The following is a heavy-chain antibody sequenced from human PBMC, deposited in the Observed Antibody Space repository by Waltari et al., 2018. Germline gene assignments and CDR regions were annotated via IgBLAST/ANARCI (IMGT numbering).Heavy chain of an antibody. CDR3: AKGVGASQFLDY. CDR1: GFAFKSYA. J-gene: IGHJ4*02. CDR2: ITALGSGT. V-gene: IGHV3-23*01. D-gene: IGHD1-26*01. Sequence: LESGGGLVQPGGSLRLSCVASGFAFKSYAMAWVRQAPGKGREWVSTITALGSGTYYADVGRGRFTISRDNSQSTLYLQVKSLTADDTAVYYCAKGVGASQFLDYWGQGTLVTVSS.